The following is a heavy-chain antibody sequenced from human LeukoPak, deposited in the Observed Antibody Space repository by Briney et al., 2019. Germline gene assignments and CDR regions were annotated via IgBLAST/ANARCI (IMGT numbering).Heavy chain of an antibody. CDR1: GGSISSYY. CDR2: IYDSGST. J-gene: IGHJ4*02. V-gene: IGHV4-59*01. D-gene: IGHD6-13*01. CDR3: VRVLYRGSSSRGRIDF. Sequence: SSETLSLTCTVSGGSISSYYWSWIRQPPGKGLEWIGYIYDSGSTSYNPSLESRVTISIDTSKNQFSLKLTSVTAADTAVYYCVRVLYRGSSSRGRIDFWGQGILVTVSS.